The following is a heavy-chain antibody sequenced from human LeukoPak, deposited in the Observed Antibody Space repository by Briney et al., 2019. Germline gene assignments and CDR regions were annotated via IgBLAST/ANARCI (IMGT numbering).Heavy chain of an antibody. CDR1: GFTFSSYS. CDR3: AREKGYCSGGSCPRFDY. J-gene: IGHJ4*02. D-gene: IGHD2-15*01. Sequence: GSLRLSCAASGFTFSSYSMNWVRQAPGKGLEWVSSISSSSSYIYYADSVKGRFTISRDNAKNSLYLQMNSLRAEDTAVYYCAREKGYCSGGSCPRFDYWGQGTLVTVSS. V-gene: IGHV3-21*01. CDR2: ISSSSSYI.